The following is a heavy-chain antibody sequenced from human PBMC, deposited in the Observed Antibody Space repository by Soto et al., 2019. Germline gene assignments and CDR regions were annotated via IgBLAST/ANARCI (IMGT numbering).Heavy chain of an antibody. CDR2: ISGSGGST. CDR1: GFTFSSYA. J-gene: IGHJ4*02. CDR3: AKDLKQQWLVPYFDY. V-gene: IGHV3-23*01. Sequence: GGSLRLSCAASGFTFSSYAMSLVRQAPGKGLEWVSAISGSGGSTYYADSVKGRFTISRDNSKNTLYLQMNSLRAEDTAVYYCAKDLKQQWLVPYFDYWGQGTLVTVSS. D-gene: IGHD6-19*01.